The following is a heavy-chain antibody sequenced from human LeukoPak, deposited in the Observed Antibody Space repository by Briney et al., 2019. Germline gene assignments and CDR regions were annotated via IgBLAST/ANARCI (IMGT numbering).Heavy chain of an antibody. CDR2: ISGYNGNT. Sequence: PGASVKVSCKASGYTFTSYGITWVRQAPGQGLEWMGWISGYNGNTNNAKKLQGRVTMTTDTSTNTAYMELRSLRSDDTAIYYCARDSKRPAFYFDISGQHAFDIWGQGTMVTVSS. J-gene: IGHJ3*02. D-gene: IGHD3-22*01. CDR3: ARDSKRPAFYFDISGQHAFDI. CDR1: GYTFTSYG. V-gene: IGHV1-18*01.